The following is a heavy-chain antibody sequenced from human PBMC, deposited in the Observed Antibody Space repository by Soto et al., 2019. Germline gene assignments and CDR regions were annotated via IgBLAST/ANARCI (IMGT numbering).Heavy chain of an antibody. CDR2: LYLSGST. V-gene: IGHV4-30-2*01. J-gene: IGHJ4*02. CDR3: SAGGGLPRYY. CDR1: GGSISSGGYS. D-gene: IGHD1-26*01. Sequence: QLQLQESGSGLVKPSQTLSLTCAVSGGSISSGGYSWSWIRQPPGKGLVWIGYLYLSGSTYYNPSLKSRVTISVDRSKNQFTLKLSSVTAADTAVYYCSAGGGLPRYYWGQGTLVTVSS.